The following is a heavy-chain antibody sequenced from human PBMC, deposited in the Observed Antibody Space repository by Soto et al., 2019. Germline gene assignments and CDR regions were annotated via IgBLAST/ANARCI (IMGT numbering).Heavy chain of an antibody. J-gene: IGHJ6*02. CDR3: ARGPSITMVRGVISGLGPRAQKVMDV. Sequence: QVQLQQWGAGLLKPSETLSLTCAVYGGSFSGYYWSWIRQPPGKGLEWIGEINHSVSTNYNPSLKSRVTISVDTSKNQFSLKLSSVTAADTAMYYCARGPSITMVRGVISGLGPRAQKVMDVWGQGTTVTVSS. D-gene: IGHD3-10*01. V-gene: IGHV4-34*01. CDR2: INHSVST. CDR1: GGSFSGYY.